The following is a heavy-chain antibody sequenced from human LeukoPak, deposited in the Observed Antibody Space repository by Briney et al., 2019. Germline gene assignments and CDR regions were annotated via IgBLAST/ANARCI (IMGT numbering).Heavy chain of an antibody. CDR1: GGSFSGYY. D-gene: IGHD5-18*01. J-gene: IGHJ2*01. CDR2: INHSGST. CDR3: ARHSYPDVDTAMGPGGYFDL. Sequence: SETLSLTCAVYGGSFSGYYWSWIRQPPGKGLEWIEEINHSGSTNYNPSLKSRVTISVDTSKNQFSLKLSSVTAADTAVYYCARHSYPDVDTAMGPGGYFDLWGRGTLVTVSS. V-gene: IGHV4-34*01.